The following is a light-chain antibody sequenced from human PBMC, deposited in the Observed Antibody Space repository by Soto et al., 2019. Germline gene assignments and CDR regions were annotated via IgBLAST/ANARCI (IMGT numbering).Light chain of an antibody. V-gene: IGKV3-15*01. J-gene: IGKJ2*01. CDR1: QSVSSN. CDR2: GAS. CDR3: QQYNNRVDT. Sequence: EIVMTQSPATLSVSPGERATLSCRASQSVSSNLAWYQQKPGQAPRLLIYGASTRATGIPARFSGSGSGTEFTLTISSLQSEDFAVYYCQQYNNRVDTFGQGTKLEIK.